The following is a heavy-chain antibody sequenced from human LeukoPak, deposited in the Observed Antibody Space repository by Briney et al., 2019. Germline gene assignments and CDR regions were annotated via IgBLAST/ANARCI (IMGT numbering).Heavy chain of an antibody. Sequence: SETLSLTCTVSGYSISSGYYWGWIRQPPGKGLEWIGGIYHTGSTYRNASLESRVSISVDTSKNQFSLKLSSVTAADTALYYCAAYDNTGYYFAYWGQGSLVTVSS. D-gene: IGHD3-22*01. V-gene: IGHV4-38-2*02. CDR1: GYSISSGYY. CDR2: IYHTGST. CDR3: AAYDNTGYYFAY. J-gene: IGHJ4*02.